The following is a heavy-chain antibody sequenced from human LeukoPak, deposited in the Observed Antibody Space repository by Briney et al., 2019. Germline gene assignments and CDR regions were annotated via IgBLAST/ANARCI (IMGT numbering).Heavy chain of an antibody. CDR2: ISGSDGST. V-gene: IGHV3-23*01. J-gene: IGHJ4*02. D-gene: IGHD3-10*01. CDR1: GFTFSSYA. CDR3: AKGGMVRGVMNY. Sequence: GGSLRLSCAASGFTFSSYAVSWVRQAPGKGLEWVSAISGSDGSTYYADSVKGRFTISRDNSKNTLYLQMNSLRAEDTAVYYCAKGGMVRGVMNYWGQGTLVTVSS.